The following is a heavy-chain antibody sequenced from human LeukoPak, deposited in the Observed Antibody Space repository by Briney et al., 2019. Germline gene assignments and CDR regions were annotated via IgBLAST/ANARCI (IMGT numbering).Heavy chain of an antibody. CDR2: IYDAGNT. CDR1: GFTVSSNH. V-gene: IGHV3-66*02. J-gene: IGHJ3*02. Sequence: GGSLRLSCAASGFTVSSNHMHWVRQAPEKGLEWVSIIYDAGNTHFADSVKGRFTVSRDNSNNTVYLQMNSLRPEDTALYYCASDKGGMYGLDIWGQGTMVTVSS. CDR3: ASDKGGMYGLDI. D-gene: IGHD2-8*01.